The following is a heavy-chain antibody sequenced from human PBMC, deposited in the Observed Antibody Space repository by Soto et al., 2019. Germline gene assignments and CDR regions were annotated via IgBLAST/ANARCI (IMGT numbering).Heavy chain of an antibody. Sequence: SETLSLTCTVSGGSISSYYWSWIRQPPGKGLEWIGYIYYSGSTYYNPSLKSRVTISVDTSKNQFSLKLSSVTAADTAVYYCAIGLQAEHANWGQGTLVTVSS. D-gene: IGHD1-1*01. CDR3: AIGLQAEHAN. J-gene: IGHJ4*02. CDR1: GGSISSYY. CDR2: IYYSGST. V-gene: IGHV4-59*06.